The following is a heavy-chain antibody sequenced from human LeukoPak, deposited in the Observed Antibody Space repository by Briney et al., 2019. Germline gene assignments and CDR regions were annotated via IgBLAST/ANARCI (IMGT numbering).Heavy chain of an antibody. CDR2: ISWNSGSI. Sequence: PGRSLRPSCAASGFTFDDYAMHWVRQAPGKGLEWVSGISWNSGSIGYADSVKGRFTISRDNSKNTLYLQMNSLRAEDTAVYYCARDLSGYDYFDYWGQGTLVTVSS. V-gene: IGHV3-9*01. J-gene: IGHJ4*02. CDR3: ARDLSGYDYFDY. D-gene: IGHD5-12*01. CDR1: GFTFDDYA.